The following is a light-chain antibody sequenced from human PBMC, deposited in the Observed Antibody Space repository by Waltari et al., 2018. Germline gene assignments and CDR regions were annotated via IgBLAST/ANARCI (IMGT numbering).Light chain of an antibody. CDR2: DDI. CDR1: SNDVGSYSL. CDR3: SSYAGDRTWV. Sequence: QSALTQPASVSGSPGQSITISCIGVSNDVGSYSLVSWYPHHPDKAPKPLIYDDITRPSGVSDRFSGSRSGNTASLTISGLQAEDEADYFCSSYAGDRTWVFGGGTKLSVL. J-gene: IGLJ3*02. V-gene: IGLV2-23*01.